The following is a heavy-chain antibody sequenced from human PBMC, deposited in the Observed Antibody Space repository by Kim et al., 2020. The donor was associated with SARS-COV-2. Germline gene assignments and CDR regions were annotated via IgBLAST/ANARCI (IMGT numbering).Heavy chain of an antibody. J-gene: IGHJ6*02. V-gene: IGHV3-53*01. CDR3: ARGGSYYYYGMDV. D-gene: IGHD3-16*01. Sequence: YAESGKGRFTISRDNSKNTLYLQMNSLRAEDTAVYYCARGGSYYYYGMDVWGQGTTVTVSS.